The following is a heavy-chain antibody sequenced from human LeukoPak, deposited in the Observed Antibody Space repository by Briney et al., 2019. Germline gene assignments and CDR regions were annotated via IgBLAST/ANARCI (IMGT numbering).Heavy chain of an antibody. J-gene: IGHJ5*02. CDR1: GGSFSGYY. Sequence: PSETLSLTCAVYGGSFSGYYWSWIRQPPGKGLEWIGEINHSGSTNYNPSLTSRVTISVDTSKNQFSLKLSSVTAADTAVYYCAKGGHCTNGVCYRGKYWWFDPWGQGTLVTVSS. D-gene: IGHD2-8*01. CDR2: INHSGST. CDR3: AKGGHCTNGVCYRGKYWWFDP. V-gene: IGHV4-34*01.